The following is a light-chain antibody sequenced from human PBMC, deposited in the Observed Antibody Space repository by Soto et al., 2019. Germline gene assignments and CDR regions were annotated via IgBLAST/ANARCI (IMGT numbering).Light chain of an antibody. J-gene: IGLJ1*01. Sequence: SVLTQLRSVFGSPGQSVTISCTGTSSDVGGYNYVSWYLQHPGKDPKVMIYDASMLPSGVLDRFSGSKSGNTASLTISGRQSEDVADYYCCSFAGKYIYVFGTGTKVTVL. CDR3: CSFAGKYIYV. CDR1: SSDVGGYNY. V-gene: IGLV2-11*01. CDR2: DAS.